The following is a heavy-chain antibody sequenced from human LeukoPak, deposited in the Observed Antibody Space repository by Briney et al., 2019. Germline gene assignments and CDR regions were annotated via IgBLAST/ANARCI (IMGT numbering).Heavy chain of an antibody. CDR1: GFTFTSYD. D-gene: IGHD3-10*01. Sequence: SVKVSCKASGFTFTSYDVNWVRQATGQGLEWMGWMNPNSGNTGYAQKFQGRVTMTRNTSISIAYMELSSLTSEDTAVYYCARGLRRGVYWFDPWGQGTRVTVSS. CDR2: MNPNSGNT. V-gene: IGHV1-8*01. J-gene: IGHJ5*02. CDR3: ARGLRRGVYWFDP.